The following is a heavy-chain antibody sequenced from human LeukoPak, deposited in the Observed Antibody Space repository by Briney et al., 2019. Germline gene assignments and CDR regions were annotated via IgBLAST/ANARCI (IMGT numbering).Heavy chain of an antibody. J-gene: IGHJ5*02. D-gene: IGHD6-19*01. CDR2: ITMSGSVI. CDR3: ARGGWSRGWFDP. CDR1: GFTFRDYY. Sequence: GGSLRLSCAASGFTFRDYYMSWIRQAPGKGLEWISYITMSGSVIQYSASVKGRFTTSRDNAKNSVYLQMNSLGVEDTAVYYCARGGWSRGWFDPWGQGTLVTVSS. V-gene: IGHV3-11*01.